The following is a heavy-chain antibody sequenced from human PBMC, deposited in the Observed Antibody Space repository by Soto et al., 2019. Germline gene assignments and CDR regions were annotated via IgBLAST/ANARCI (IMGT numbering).Heavy chain of an antibody. CDR1: GATFISYG. CDR3: AKDFLRFLEWLETYMDV. CDR2: ISYDGSNK. Sequence: GGFLRLSCAASGATFISYGMHWVRRAPGKGLEWVAVISYDGSNKYYADSVKGRFTISRDNSKNTLYLQMNSLRAEDTAVYYCAKDFLRFLEWLETYMDVWGKGTTVTVSS. J-gene: IGHJ6*03. V-gene: IGHV3-30*18. D-gene: IGHD3-3*01.